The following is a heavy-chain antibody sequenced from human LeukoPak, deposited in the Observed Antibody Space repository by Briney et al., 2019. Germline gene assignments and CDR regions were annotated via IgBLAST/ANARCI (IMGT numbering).Heavy chain of an antibody. Sequence: PGWSLRLSCAASGFTFSSYAMHWVRQAPGKGLEWVAVISYDGSSKYYADSVKGRFTISRDNSKNTLYLQMNSLRAEDTAVYYCARDPRGNYYGMDVWGQGTTVTVSS. J-gene: IGHJ6*02. CDR2: ISYDGSSK. CDR1: GFTFSSYA. CDR3: ARDPRGNYYGMDV. V-gene: IGHV3-30-3*01.